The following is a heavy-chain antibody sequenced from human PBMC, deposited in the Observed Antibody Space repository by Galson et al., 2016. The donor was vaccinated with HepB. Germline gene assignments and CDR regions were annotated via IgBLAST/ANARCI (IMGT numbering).Heavy chain of an antibody. V-gene: IGHV3-49*03. J-gene: IGHJ6*04. Sequence: SLRLSCATSGFTFGDYAMSWFRQAPGKGLEWVGFIRSRAYGGTTEYAASVQGKFTISRDDSRGIAYLQMNSLKTVDTAVYYCTRVLERRRSGDNGYQYYYDGMDVGGKGTTVTVSS. CDR1: GFTFGDYA. CDR2: IRSRAYGGTT. CDR3: TRVLERRRSGDNGYQYYYDGMDV. D-gene: IGHD5-12*01.